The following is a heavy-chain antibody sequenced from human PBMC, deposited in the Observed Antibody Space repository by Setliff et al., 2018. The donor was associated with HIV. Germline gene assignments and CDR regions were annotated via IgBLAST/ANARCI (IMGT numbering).Heavy chain of an antibody. CDR2: INHSGTR. Sequence: GSLRLSCTASGFDFSSHAMSWVRQAPGKGLEWIGEINHSGTRSYNPSLKRRVTVSIDRSKNHFSLELASVTAADTAVYYCATLGLVFPGAFDVWGQGTVVTVSS. D-gene: IGHD3-16*01. J-gene: IGHJ3*01. CDR1: GFDFSSHA. V-gene: IGHV4-34*01. CDR3: ATLGLVFPGAFDV.